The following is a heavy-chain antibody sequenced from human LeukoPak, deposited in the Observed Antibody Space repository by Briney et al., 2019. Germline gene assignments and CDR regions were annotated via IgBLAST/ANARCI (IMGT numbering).Heavy chain of an antibody. J-gene: IGHJ4*02. CDR1: GGTFSSYA. Sequence: SVKLSCKASGGTFSSYAISWVRQAPGQGLEWMGRIIPIFGTANYAQKFQGRVTTTADESTSTAYMELSSLRSAATAVYYCARAQYNWNYCDYWGQGTLVTVSS. V-gene: IGHV1-69*13. CDR3: ARAQYNWNYCDY. D-gene: IGHD1-20*01. CDR2: IIPIFGTA.